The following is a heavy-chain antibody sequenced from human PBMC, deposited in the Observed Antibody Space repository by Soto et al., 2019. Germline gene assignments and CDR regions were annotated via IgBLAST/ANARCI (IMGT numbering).Heavy chain of an antibody. D-gene: IGHD2-8*01. CDR1: GFTFSSYG. Sequence: QVQLVESGGGVVQPGRSLRLSCAASGFTFSSYGMHWVRQAPGKGLEWVAVISYDGSNKYYADSVKGRFTISRDNSKNTLYLQMNSLRAEDTAVYYCAKEWGDIVLMAYDYWGQGALVTVSS. CDR3: AKEWGDIVLMAYDY. CDR2: ISYDGSNK. J-gene: IGHJ4*02. V-gene: IGHV3-30*18.